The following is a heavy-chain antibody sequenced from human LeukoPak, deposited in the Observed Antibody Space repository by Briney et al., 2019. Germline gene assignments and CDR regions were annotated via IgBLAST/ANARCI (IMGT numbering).Heavy chain of an antibody. V-gene: IGHV4-39*07. J-gene: IGHJ4*02. CDR1: GGSISSSSYY. CDR2: IYYSGST. CDR3: ARDRAARGFDY. D-gene: IGHD6-6*01. Sequence: SETLSLTCTVSGGSISSSSYYWGWIRQPPGKGLEWIGSIYYSGSTYYNPSLKSRVTISVDTSKNQFSLKLSSVTAADTALYYCARDRAARGFDYWGQGTLVTVSS.